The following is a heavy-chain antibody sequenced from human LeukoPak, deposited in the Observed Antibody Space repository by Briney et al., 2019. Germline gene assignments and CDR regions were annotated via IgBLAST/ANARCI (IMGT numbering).Heavy chain of an antibody. CDR1: GYTFTSYG. D-gene: IGHD3-3*01. J-gene: IGHJ6*02. CDR3: GRGPKASGPHHDMDA. CDR2: ISAYSGDT. Sequence: ASVKVSCKASGYTFTSYGISWVRQAPGQGLEWMGWISAYSGDTNYAQKFQGRATMTTDTSTSTAYMELRSLSSDDTAVYYCGRGPKASGPHHDMDAWGRGTTVTVSS. V-gene: IGHV1-18*01.